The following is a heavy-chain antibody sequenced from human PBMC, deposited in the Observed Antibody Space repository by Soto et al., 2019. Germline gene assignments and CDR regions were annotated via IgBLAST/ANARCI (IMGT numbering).Heavy chain of an antibody. Sequence: EVQLLESGGGLVQPGGSLRLSCAASGFTFSSYAMSWVRQAPGKGLEWVSAISGSGGSTYYAASVKGRFTISTDNATNTLYLQMNSLRAEDTAVYYCAKARAVAATGFDYWGQGTLVTVSS. CDR2: ISGSGGST. V-gene: IGHV3-23*01. CDR3: AKARAVAATGFDY. D-gene: IGHD1-26*01. J-gene: IGHJ4*02. CDR1: GFTFSSYA.